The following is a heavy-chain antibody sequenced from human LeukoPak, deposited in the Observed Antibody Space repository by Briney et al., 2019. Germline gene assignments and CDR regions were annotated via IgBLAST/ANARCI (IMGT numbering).Heavy chain of an antibody. CDR1: EFTFSSYG. CDR3: VRDFFRYYDILTGLFDY. V-gene: IGHV3-21*01. J-gene: IGHJ4*02. D-gene: IGHD3-9*01. Sequence: GGSLRLSCAASEFTFSSYGMHWVRQAPGKGLEWVSSISTSSSYIFYADSVKGRFTISRDTAKNSLYLQMNSLRAEDTAIYYCVRDFFRYYDILTGLFDYWGQGALVTVSS. CDR2: ISTSSSYI.